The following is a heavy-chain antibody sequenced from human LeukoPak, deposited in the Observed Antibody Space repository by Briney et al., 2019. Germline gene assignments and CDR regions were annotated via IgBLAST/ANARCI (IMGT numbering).Heavy chain of an antibody. J-gene: IGHJ4*02. D-gene: IGHD6-13*01. CDR2: MSYDGSNK. CDR1: GFTFSSYW. V-gene: IGHV3-30*03. Sequence: GGSLRLSCAASGFTFSSYWMNWARQAPGKGLEWVAVMSYDGSNKYYADSVKGRFTISRDNALNSLYLQMNSLRAEDTAIYYCARSIPYGTTWYARSDYWGQGTLVTVSS. CDR3: ARSIPYGTTWYARSDY.